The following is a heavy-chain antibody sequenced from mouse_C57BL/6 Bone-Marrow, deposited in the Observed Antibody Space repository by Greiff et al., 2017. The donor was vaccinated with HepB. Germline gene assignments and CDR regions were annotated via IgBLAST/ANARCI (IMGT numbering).Heavy chain of an antibody. J-gene: IGHJ3*01. D-gene: IGHD1-1*01. CDR3: TKAYYYGKGTSY. Sequence: VQLQQSGAELVRPGASVTLSCKASGYTFTDYEMHWVKQTPVHGLEWIGAIDPETGGTAYNQKFKGKAILTADKSSSTAYMELLSLTSEDSAVYYCTKAYYYGKGTSYWGQGTLVTVSA. CDR1: GYTFTDYE. V-gene: IGHV1-15*01. CDR2: IDPETGGT.